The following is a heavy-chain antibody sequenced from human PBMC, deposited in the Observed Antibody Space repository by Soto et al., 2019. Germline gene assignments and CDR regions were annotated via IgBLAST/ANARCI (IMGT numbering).Heavy chain of an antibody. V-gene: IGHV3-30*18. J-gene: IGHJ6*02. CDR3: AKSSPRRIQLELGVMDV. Sequence: VGSLRLSCAASGFTFSSYGMHWVRQAPGKGLEWVAVISYDGSNKYYADSVKGRFTISRDNSKNTLYLQMNSLRAEDTAVYYCAKSSPRRIQLELGVMDVWGQGTTVTVSS. D-gene: IGHD1-7*01. CDR1: GFTFSSYG. CDR2: ISYDGSNK.